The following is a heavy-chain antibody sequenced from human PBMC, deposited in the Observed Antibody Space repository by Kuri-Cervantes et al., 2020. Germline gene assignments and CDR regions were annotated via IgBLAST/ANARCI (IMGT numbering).Heavy chain of an antibody. D-gene: IGHD6-13*01. J-gene: IGHJ6*03. Sequence: SCAVSGGSISSGGYSWSWIRQPPGKGLEWIGYIYHSGSTYYNPSLKSRVTISVDKSKNQFSLKLSSVTAADTAVYYCARGDSSWLGYYYYYMDVWGKGTTVTVSS. CDR2: IYHSGST. CDR3: ARGDSSWLGYYYYYMDV. V-gene: IGHV4-30-2*01. CDR1: GGSISSGGYS.